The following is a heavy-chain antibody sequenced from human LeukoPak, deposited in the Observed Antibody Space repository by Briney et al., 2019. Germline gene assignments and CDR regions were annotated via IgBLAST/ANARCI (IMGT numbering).Heavy chain of an antibody. CDR1: GYTFTSYD. CDR2: MNPNSGNT. CDR3: ARGSYDFWSGYLAYYYYYYMDV. J-gene: IGHJ6*03. Sequence: ASVKVSCKASGYTFTSYDINWVRQATGQGREWMGWMNPNSGNTGYAQKFQGRVTMTRNTSISTAYMELSSLRSEDTAVYYCARGSYDFWSGYLAYYYYYYMDVWGKGTTVTVSS. D-gene: IGHD3-3*01. V-gene: IGHV1-8*01.